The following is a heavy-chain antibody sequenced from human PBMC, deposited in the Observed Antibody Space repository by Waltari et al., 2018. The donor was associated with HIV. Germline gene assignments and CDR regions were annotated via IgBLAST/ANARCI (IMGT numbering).Heavy chain of an antibody. V-gene: IGHV3-53*01. CDR3: ARMKRSYGSGQARYFYFGMDV. CDR1: GFSVGDKY. Sequence: EVQLVESGGGLVQPGGSLRLSCAASGFSVGDKYMSWVGLAPGKGLQWVSVLYNEGRTQYIDSVKGRLTIFRDNSKNALYLQMNSLRVDDTAVYYCARMKRSYGSGQARYFYFGMDVWGQGTTVIVSS. J-gene: IGHJ6*02. D-gene: IGHD3-10*01. CDR2: LYNEGRT.